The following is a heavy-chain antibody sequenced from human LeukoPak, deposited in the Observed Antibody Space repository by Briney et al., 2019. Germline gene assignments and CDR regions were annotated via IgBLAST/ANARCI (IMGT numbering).Heavy chain of an antibody. V-gene: IGHV3-7*05. J-gene: IGHJ5*02. CDR2: IKQDGSEK. CDR1: GFTFSNYW. Sequence: GGSLRLSCAASGFTFSNYWMIWVRQAPGQGLEWVGNIKQDGSEKRYADSVRGRFSISRDNAQTSLYLQMNSLRAEDTAVYYCARASDPWLQLTWGQGTLVTVSS. CDR3: ARASDPWLQLT. D-gene: IGHD5-24*01.